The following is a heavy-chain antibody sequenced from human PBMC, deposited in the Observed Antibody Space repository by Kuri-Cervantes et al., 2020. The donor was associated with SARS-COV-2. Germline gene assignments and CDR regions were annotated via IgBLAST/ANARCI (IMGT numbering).Heavy chain of an antibody. CDR2: ISSSGSTI. J-gene: IGHJ4*02. D-gene: IGHD2-15*01. V-gene: IGHV3-48*03. CDR1: GFNFSSYE. CDR3: TRMSSGGSPDY. Sequence: GGSLRLSCAASGFNFSSYEMNWVRQAPGRGLEWVSYISSSGSTIYYADSVKCRFTISRDNAKNSLYLQMSSLRVEDTAVYYCTRMSSGGSPDYWGQGTLVTVSS.